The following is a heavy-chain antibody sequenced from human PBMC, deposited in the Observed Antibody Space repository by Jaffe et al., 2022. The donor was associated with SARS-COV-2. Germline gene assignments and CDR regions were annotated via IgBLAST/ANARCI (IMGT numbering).Heavy chain of an antibody. CDR2: IYYSGST. CDR1: GGSISSSSYY. D-gene: IGHD6-13*01. Sequence: QLQLQESGPGLVKPSETLSLTCTVSGGSISSSSYYWGWIRQPPGKGLEWIGSIYYSGSTYYNPSLKSRVTISVDTSKNQFSLKLSSVTAADTAVYYCARPNFQQLVWGAFDIWGQGTMVTVSS. J-gene: IGHJ3*02. V-gene: IGHV4-39*01. CDR3: ARPNFQQLVWGAFDI.